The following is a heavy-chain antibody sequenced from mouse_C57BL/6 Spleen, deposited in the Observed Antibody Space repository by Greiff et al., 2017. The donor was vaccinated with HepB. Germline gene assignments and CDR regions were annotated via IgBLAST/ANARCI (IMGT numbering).Heavy chain of an antibody. CDR1: GYSITSGYY. Sequence: EVKLQESGPGLVKPSQSLSLTCSVTGYSITSGYYWNWIRQFPGNKLEWMGYISYDGSNNYNPSLKNRISITRDTSKNQFFLKLNSVTTEDTATYYCARAVLPGGYFDVWGTGTTVTVSS. CDR3: ARAVLPGGYFDV. D-gene: IGHD4-1*01. CDR2: ISYDGSN. V-gene: IGHV3-6*01. J-gene: IGHJ1*03.